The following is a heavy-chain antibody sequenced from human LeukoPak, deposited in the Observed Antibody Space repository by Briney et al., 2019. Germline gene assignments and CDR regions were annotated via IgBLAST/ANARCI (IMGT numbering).Heavy chain of an antibody. CDR2: INSDGSST. Sequence: GGSLRLSCAASGFTFSGYWMHWVRQAPGKGLVWVSRINSDGSSTSYADSVKGRFTISRDNAKNTLYLQMNSLRAEDTAVYYCASATIFGVVIYYWGQGTLVTVSS. CDR1: GFTFSGYW. D-gene: IGHD3-3*01. CDR3: ASATIFGVVIYY. V-gene: IGHV3-74*01. J-gene: IGHJ4*02.